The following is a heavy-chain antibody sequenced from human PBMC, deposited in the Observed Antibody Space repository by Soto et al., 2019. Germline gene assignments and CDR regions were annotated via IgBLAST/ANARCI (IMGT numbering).Heavy chain of an antibody. CDR1: GGSISSGDYY. J-gene: IGHJ5*02. Sequence: PSETLSLTCTVSGGSISSGDYYWNWIRQPPGKGLEWIAYIYYTGTTKYNPSLKSRATLSVDTAKNRFSLNLTSLTATDTAVYYCARGDWFHPWGQGTLVTVSS. CDR3: ARGDWFHP. V-gene: IGHV4-30-4*01. CDR2: IYYTGTT.